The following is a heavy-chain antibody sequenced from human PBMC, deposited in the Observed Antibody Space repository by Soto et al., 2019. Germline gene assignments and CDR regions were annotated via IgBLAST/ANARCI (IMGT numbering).Heavy chain of an antibody. CDR2: ISGSCGST. CDR3: AKNSLDLYSSGWYGTEYFDL. V-gene: IGHV3-23*01. Sequence: EVQLLESGGGLVQPGGSLRLSCAASGFTFSSYAMSWVRQAPGKGLEWVSAISGSCGSTYYADSVKGRFTISRDNSKNTLYLQMNSLRAEDTAVYYCAKNSLDLYSSGWYGTEYFDLWGRGTLVTVSS. J-gene: IGHJ2*01. D-gene: IGHD6-19*01. CDR1: GFTFSSYA.